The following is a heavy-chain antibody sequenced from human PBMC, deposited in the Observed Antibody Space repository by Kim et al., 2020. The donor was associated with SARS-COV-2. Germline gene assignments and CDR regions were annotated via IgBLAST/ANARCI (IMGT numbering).Heavy chain of an antibody. J-gene: IGHJ4*02. CDR2: SGSP. V-gene: IGHV4-34*01. CDR3: ARGQGDY. Sequence: SGSPNHNPSLKRRVTISVDTSKNQFSLKLSSVTAADTAVYYCARGQGDYWGQGTLVTVSS.